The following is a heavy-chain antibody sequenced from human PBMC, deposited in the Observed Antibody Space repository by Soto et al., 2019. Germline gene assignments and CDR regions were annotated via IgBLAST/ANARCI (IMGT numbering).Heavy chain of an antibody. Sequence: GGSLRLSCAASGFTLSSYLMHWVRQAPGKGLVWVSRINSDGSSTSYADSVKGRFTISRDNAKNTLYLQMNSLRAEDTAVYYCARERTSMIVVGTTDYWGQGTLVTVSS. CDR2: INSDGSST. D-gene: IGHD3-22*01. CDR1: GFTLSSYL. CDR3: ARERTSMIVVGTTDY. J-gene: IGHJ4*02. V-gene: IGHV3-74*01.